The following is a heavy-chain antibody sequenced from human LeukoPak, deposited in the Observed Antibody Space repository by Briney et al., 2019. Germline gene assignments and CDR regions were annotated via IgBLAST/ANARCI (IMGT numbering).Heavy chain of an antibody. V-gene: IGHV4-34*01. J-gene: IGHJ4*02. Sequence: PSETLSLTCAVYGGSFSGYYWSWIRQPPGKGLEWIGEINHSGSTNYNPSLKSRVTISVDTSKNQFSLKLSSVTAADTAVYYCARVTLGEYYDSSGYYTSYFDYWGQGTLVTVSS. D-gene: IGHD3-22*01. CDR2: INHSGST. CDR1: GGSFSGYY. CDR3: ARVTLGEYYDSSGYYTSYFDY.